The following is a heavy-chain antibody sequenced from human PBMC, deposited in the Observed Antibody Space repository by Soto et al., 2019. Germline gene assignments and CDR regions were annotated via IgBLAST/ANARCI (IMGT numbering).Heavy chain of an antibody. J-gene: IGHJ4*02. CDR2: IYYSGST. D-gene: IGHD3-22*01. CDR3: ARVDDSSGYPKIDY. Sequence: SETLSLTCTVSGGSISSGGYYWSWIRQHPGKGLEWIGYIYYSGSTYYNPSLKSRVTISVDTSKNQFSLKLSSVTAADTAVYYCARVDDSSGYPKIDYWGQGTLVTVSS. CDR1: GGSISSGGYY. V-gene: IGHV4-31*03.